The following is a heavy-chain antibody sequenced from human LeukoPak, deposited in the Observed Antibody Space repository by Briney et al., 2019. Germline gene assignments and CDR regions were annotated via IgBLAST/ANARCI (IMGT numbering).Heavy chain of an antibody. V-gene: IGHV4-39*01. CDR2: IYYSGST. J-gene: IGHJ6*03. CDR1: GGSISSSSYY. CDR3: ARLFSGWFGGHYYYYYMDV. Sequence: SETLSLTCTVSGGSISSSSYYWGWIRQPPGKGLEWIGSIYYSGSTYYNPSLKSRVTISVDTSKNQFSLKLSSVTAADTAVYYCARLFSGWFGGHYYYYYMDVWGKGTTVTISS. D-gene: IGHD6-19*01.